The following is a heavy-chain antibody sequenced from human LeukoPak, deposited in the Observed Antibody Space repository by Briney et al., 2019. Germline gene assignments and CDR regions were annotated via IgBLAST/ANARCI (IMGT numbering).Heavy chain of an antibody. CDR2: ISWNSGSI. CDR1: GFTFSSYA. CDR3: AKDLGEAVAANGLPYYYYYGMDV. Sequence: RTGGSLRLSCAASGFTFSSYAMHWVRQAPGKGLEWVSGISWNSGSIGYADSVKGRFTISRDNAKNSLYLQMNSLRAEDTALYYCAKDLGEAVAANGLPYYYYYGMDVWGQGTTVTVSS. V-gene: IGHV3-9*01. D-gene: IGHD3-16*01. J-gene: IGHJ6*02.